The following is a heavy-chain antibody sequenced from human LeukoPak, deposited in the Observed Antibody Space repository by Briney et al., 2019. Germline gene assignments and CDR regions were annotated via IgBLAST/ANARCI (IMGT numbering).Heavy chain of an antibody. D-gene: IGHD3-22*01. J-gene: IGHJ4*02. CDR1: GFTFSSYS. CDR3: AKDGRGKDDTSGPSDY. Sequence: GGSLRLSCAASGFTFSSYSMNWVRQAPGKGLEWVSSISSSSSYIYYADSVKGRFTISRDNSKNTLYLQMNSLRSEDTAVYYCAKDGRGKDDTSGPSDYWGQGTLVIVSS. V-gene: IGHV3-21*01. CDR2: ISSSSSYI.